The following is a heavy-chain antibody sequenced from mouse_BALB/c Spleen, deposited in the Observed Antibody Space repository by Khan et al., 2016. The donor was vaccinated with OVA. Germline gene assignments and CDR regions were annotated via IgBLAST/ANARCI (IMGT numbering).Heavy chain of an antibody. D-gene: IGHD2-14*01. CDR3: ARSTYRYAFVY. CDR2: IIYTGNT. J-gene: IGHJ3*01. CDR1: GDSITSGY. Sequence: EVQLQESGPSLVKPSQTLSLTCSVTGDSITSGYWNWIRKFPGNKLEYMGYIIYTGNTYYNPSLKSRISITRHTSKNQYYLKLSSVTDEDTATDYCARSTYRYAFVYWGQGTLVTVSA. V-gene: IGHV3-8*02.